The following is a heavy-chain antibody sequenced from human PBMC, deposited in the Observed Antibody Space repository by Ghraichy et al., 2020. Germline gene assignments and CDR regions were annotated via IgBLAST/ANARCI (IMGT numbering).Heavy chain of an antibody. V-gene: IGHV4-59*01. D-gene: IGHD2-15*01. Sequence: SETLSLTCTVSGGSISSYYWSWIRQPPGKGLKWMGVINYSGGTNYNPALKSRVTISVDTSKNQSSLKLSSVTAADTAVYYCARDSGGHCSGGSCYSGDAFDIWGEGTMVTVSS. J-gene: IGHJ3*02. CDR3: ARDSGGHCSGGSCYSGDAFDI. CDR2: INYSGGT. CDR1: GGSISSYY.